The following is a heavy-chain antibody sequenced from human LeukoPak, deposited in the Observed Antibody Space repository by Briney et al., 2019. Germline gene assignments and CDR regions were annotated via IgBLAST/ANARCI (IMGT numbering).Heavy chain of an antibody. CDR2: ISGTGGST. CDR3: AKGSHIVVRGGWFDP. J-gene: IGHJ5*02. CDR1: GFTFSSYA. D-gene: IGHD2-15*01. V-gene: IGHV3-23*01. Sequence: GGSLRLSCAASGFTFSSYAMIWVRQAPGKGLEWVSGISGTGGSTYYADSVKGRFTISRDNSKNTLYLQMNSLRAEDTAVYYCAKGSHIVVRGGWFDPWGQGTLVTVSS.